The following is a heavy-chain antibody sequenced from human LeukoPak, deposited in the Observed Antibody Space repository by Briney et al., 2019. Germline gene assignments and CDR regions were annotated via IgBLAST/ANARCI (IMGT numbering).Heavy chain of an antibody. Sequence: GGSLRLSCAASGFTFSSFGMHWVRQAPGKGLEWVAVIWYDGSNKYYADSVKGRFTISRDNSKNTVYLQMNSLRAEDTAMYYCARDYCSSISCMDAWGQGTTVTVSS. D-gene: IGHD2-2*01. V-gene: IGHV3-33*01. CDR2: IWYDGSNK. CDR3: ARDYCSSISCMDA. J-gene: IGHJ6*02. CDR1: GFTFSSFG.